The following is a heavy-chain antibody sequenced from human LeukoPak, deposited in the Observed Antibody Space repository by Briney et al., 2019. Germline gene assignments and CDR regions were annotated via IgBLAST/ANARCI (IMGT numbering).Heavy chain of an antibody. D-gene: IGHD2-2*01. V-gene: IGHV4-59*01. CDR3: ARASHCSSTSCSFDY. J-gene: IGHJ4*02. Sequence: PSETLSLTWTVSGGSISSYYWSWIRQPPGKGLEWIGYIYYSGSTNYNPSLKSRVTISVDTSKNQFSLKLSSVTAADTAVYYCARASHCSSTSCSFDYWGQGTLVTVSS. CDR2: IYYSGST. CDR1: GGSISSYY.